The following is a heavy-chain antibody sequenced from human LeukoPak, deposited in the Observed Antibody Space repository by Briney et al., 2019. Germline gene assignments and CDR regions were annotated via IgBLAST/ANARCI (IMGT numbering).Heavy chain of an antibody. V-gene: IGHV3-23*01. CDR2: ISGRGGNT. D-gene: IGHD3-22*01. Sequence: PGGSLRLSCAASGLTFNNYALTWIRQAPGKGLEWVSSISGRGGNTYYADSVKGRFTISRDDSKNTLFLQMNSLRAEDTAVYYCATCYSDSLRGPLDSWGQGTLVTVSS. J-gene: IGHJ5*01. CDR3: ATCYSDSLRGPLDS. CDR1: GLTFNNYA.